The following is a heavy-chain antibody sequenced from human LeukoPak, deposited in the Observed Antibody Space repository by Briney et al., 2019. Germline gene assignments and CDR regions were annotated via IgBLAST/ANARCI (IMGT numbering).Heavy chain of an antibody. CDR3: ARRGLYGSSPFDP. V-gene: IGHV4-39*01. Sequence: PSEALSLTCTVSGGSISSSSYFWGWIRQPPGKGLEWLGIIYYSGTTYYNPSLKSRATISVDTSKNQFSLKLSSVTAADTAVYYCARRGLYGSSPFDPWGQGTLVTVSS. D-gene: IGHD2-2*01. CDR1: GGSISSSSYF. J-gene: IGHJ5*02. CDR2: IYYSGTT.